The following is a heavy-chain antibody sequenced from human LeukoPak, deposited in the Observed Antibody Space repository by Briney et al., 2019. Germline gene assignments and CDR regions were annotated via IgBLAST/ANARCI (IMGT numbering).Heavy chain of an antibody. Sequence: GASVKVSCKASGYTFTGYYMHWVRQAPGQGLEWMGWINPNSGGTNYAQKFQGRVTMTRDTSISTAYMELSRLRSDDTAVYYCARGSLRYCSSTSCYSFVYWGQGTLVTVSS. D-gene: IGHD2-2*02. V-gene: IGHV1-2*02. CDR1: GYTFTGYY. CDR2: INPNSGGT. J-gene: IGHJ4*02. CDR3: ARGSLRYCSSTSCYSFVY.